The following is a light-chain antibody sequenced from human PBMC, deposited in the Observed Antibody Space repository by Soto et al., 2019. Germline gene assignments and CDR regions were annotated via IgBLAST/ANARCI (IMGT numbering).Light chain of an antibody. CDR2: DAS. Sequence: DIQMTQSPSTLSASVGDRVTITCRASQSISSWLAWYQQKPGKAPKLLIYDASSLESGVPSRFSGSGTGTELTLTISSLQPDDFATYYCKQYNSYSRTFGQGTEVEIK. CDR3: KQYNSYSRT. CDR1: QSISSW. J-gene: IGKJ1*01. V-gene: IGKV1-5*01.